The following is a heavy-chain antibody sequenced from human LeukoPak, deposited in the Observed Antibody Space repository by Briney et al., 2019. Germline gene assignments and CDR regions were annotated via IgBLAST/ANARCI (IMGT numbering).Heavy chain of an antibody. D-gene: IGHD6-19*01. CDR1: TFIFSDYA. CDR2: ISGGGDAT. Sequence: GGSLRLSCAASTFIFSDYAMTWVRQAPGKGLEWVSTISGGGDATYYADSVKGRFTISRDNSKNTLYLQMNSLRAEDTAVYYCARAHSSGWYYFDYWGQGTLVTVSS. CDR3: ARAHSSGWYYFDY. V-gene: IGHV3-23*01. J-gene: IGHJ4*02.